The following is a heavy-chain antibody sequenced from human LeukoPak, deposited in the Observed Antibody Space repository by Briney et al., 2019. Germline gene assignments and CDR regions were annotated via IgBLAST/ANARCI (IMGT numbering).Heavy chain of an antibody. CDR1: GFTFSSYS. V-gene: IGHV3-21*01. CDR2: ISSSSSYI. Sequence: GGSLRLSCAASGFTFSSYSMNWVRQARGKGLEWVSSISSSSSYIYYADSVKGRFTISRDNAKNSLYLQMNSLRAEDTAVYYCARDWDYDILTGLYKEGGFDYWGQGTLVTVSS. J-gene: IGHJ4*02. D-gene: IGHD3-9*01. CDR3: ARDWDYDILTGLYKEGGFDY.